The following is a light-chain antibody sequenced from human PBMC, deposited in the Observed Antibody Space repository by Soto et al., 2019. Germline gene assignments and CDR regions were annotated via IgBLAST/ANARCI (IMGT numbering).Light chain of an antibody. J-gene: IGKJ1*01. Sequence: DIQLTQSPSSLSASVGDRVTITCRASQSISNSLHWFQHKPGRAPSLLIYAASNLQSGVPSRFTGSGSGTDFTPTISGLPHEEFATYYCQQNHSYKTFGQGTKVETK. CDR2: AAS. V-gene: IGKV1-39*01. CDR3: QQNHSYKT. CDR1: QSISNS.